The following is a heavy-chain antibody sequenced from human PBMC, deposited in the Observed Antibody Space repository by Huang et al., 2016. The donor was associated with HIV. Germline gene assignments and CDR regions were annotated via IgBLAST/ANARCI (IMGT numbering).Heavy chain of an antibody. D-gene: IGHD3-22*01. Sequence: EVQLLESGGGLVQPGGSLRLSCAASGFTFSSYVMSWVRQAPGKGLEGVAAISGSGGSTYYADSVKGRFTISRDNVKNTLYLQMNSLRAEDTAVYYCAKDSYYYDSSGYDYWGQGTLVTVSS. CDR1: GFTFSSYV. J-gene: IGHJ4*02. CDR2: ISGSGGST. V-gene: IGHV3-23*01. CDR3: AKDSYYYDSSGYDY.